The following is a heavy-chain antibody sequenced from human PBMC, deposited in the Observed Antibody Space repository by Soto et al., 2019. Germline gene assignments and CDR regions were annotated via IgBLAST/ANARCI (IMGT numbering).Heavy chain of an antibody. CDR2: IIPILGIA. J-gene: IGHJ4*02. V-gene: IGHV1-69*02. CDR1: GGTFSSYT. CDR3: ARAPNGSGSYRIDY. D-gene: IGHD3-10*01. Sequence: QVQLVQSGAEVKKPGSSVKVSCKASGGTFSSYTISWVRQAPGQGLEWMGRIIPILGIANYAQKFQGRVTITAAKYTSTATMELSRLRSEDKAAYYCARAPNGSGSYRIDYWGQGTLVTVSS.